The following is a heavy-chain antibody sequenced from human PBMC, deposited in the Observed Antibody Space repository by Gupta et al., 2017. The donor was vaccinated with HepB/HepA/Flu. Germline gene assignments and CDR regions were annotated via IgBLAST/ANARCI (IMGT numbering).Heavy chain of an antibody. V-gene: IGHV3-23*01. Sequence: EVQLLESGGSLVQPGGSLRLSCAASGFIFSIYAMRRVRQAPGKGLEWVSGISGSGSSTYYADSVKGRFTISRDNSKNTLYLQMNSLRVEDTAVYYCTKCPIGYYYGMDVWGQGTTVTGAS. CDR2: ISGSGSST. CDR3: TKCPIGYYYGMDV. J-gene: IGHJ6*02. D-gene: IGHD3-16*02. CDR1: GFIFSIYA.